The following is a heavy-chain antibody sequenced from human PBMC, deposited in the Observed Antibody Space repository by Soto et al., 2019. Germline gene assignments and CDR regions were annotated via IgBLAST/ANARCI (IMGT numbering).Heavy chain of an antibody. V-gene: IGHV3-23*01. CDR1: GFTFSSYV. CDR3: AKNVGDSSSPGWGGLDY. D-gene: IGHD6-13*01. CDR2: ISGSGGST. Sequence: EVQLLESGGGLVQSGGSLRLSCAASGFTFSSYVMSWVRQAPGKGLEWVSSISGSGGSTYYADYVKGRFTISRDNSKNMVYLQMHSLRAEDTAVYYCAKNVGDSSSPGWGGLDYWGQGTLVTVSS. J-gene: IGHJ4*02.